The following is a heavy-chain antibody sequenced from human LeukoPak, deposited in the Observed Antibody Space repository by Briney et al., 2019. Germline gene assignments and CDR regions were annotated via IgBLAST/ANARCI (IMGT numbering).Heavy chain of an antibody. D-gene: IGHD6-19*01. Sequence: SETLSLTCTVSGGSISSYYWSWIPQPPGKGLEYIGYTYFSGSTNYSPSLKSRITISQDRSKNQFSLQLSSVTPADTAVYYCAREGYSSGFHYFDFWGEGTLVTVS. J-gene: IGHJ4*02. CDR2: TYFSGST. CDR3: AREGYSSGFHYFDF. CDR1: GGSISSYY. V-gene: IGHV4-59*01.